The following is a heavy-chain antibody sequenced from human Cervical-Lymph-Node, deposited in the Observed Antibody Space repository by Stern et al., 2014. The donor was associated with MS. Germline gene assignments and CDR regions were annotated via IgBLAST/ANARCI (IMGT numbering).Heavy chain of an antibody. CDR1: GGPISSYY. D-gene: IGHD1-1*01. CDR2: IYFSGST. Sequence: QVQLQESGPGLVKPSETLSLTCIVSGGPISSYYWSWIRQPPGKGLEWIGHIYFSGSTDYNPSLQSRVTMSADISKNQISLRLSSVTAADTAVYYCARAPYDFTNWYGMDVWGQGTTVTVSS. J-gene: IGHJ6*02. V-gene: IGHV4-59*01. CDR3: ARAPYDFTNWYGMDV.